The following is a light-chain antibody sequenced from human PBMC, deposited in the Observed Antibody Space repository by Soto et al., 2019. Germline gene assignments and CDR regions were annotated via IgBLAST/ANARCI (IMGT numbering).Light chain of an antibody. J-gene: IGLJ1*01. CDR1: SGDVGGYNY. CDR2: DVS. Sequence: QSALTQPRSVSGSPGQSVTISCTGTSGDVGGYNYVSWYQQHPGKAPKVMIYDVSKRPAGVPDRISGSKSGNTASLTISGLQAEDEADYYCCSYAGSYTYVFGTGTKLTVL. CDR3: CSYAGSYTYV. V-gene: IGLV2-11*01.